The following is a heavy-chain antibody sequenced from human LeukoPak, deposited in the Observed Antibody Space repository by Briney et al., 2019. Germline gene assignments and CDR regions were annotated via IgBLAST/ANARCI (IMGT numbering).Heavy chain of an antibody. CDR1: GFTVSSNY. D-gene: IGHD4-17*01. J-gene: IGHJ4*02. CDR2: MYSGGST. V-gene: IGHV3-53*01. Sequence: GGSLRLSCAASGFTVSSNYMSWVRQAPGKGLEWVSVMYSGGSTYYADSVKGRFTISRDNSKNTLYLQMNSLRAEDTAVYYCARVAPPPDYGDFPYFDYWGQGTLVTVSS. CDR3: ARVAPPPDYGDFPYFDY.